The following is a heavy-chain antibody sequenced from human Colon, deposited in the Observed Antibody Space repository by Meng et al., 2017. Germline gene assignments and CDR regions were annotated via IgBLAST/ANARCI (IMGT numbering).Heavy chain of an antibody. Sequence: QVPLVQAGAEVKKPGASVKVSCKVSGDPFTISSFNWVRQAPGQGLEWMGRIIPVLNRPNYAQRFRGRVTITADKSTTTAYMELSSLRSEDTAVYYCARDESEDFDSSGYYSKDWGQGTLVTVSS. J-gene: IGHJ4*02. D-gene: IGHD3-22*01. CDR3: ARDESEDFDSSGYYSKD. V-gene: IGHV1-69*08. CDR1: GDPFTISS. CDR2: IIPVLNRP.